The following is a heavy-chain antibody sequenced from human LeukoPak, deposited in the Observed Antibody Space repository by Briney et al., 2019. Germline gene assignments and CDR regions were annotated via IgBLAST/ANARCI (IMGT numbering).Heavy chain of an antibody. CDR1: GFTFSSSD. D-gene: IGHD3-3*01. Sequence: GGSLRLSCAASGFTFSSSDMHWVRQATGKGLEWVSAIGTVGDTYYAASVKGRFTISRDNAKNSLYLQMNSLRAEDTAVYYCARPEWLFFAFDIWGQGTMVTVSS. V-gene: IGHV3-13*01. J-gene: IGHJ3*02. CDR3: ARPEWLFFAFDI. CDR2: IGTVGDT.